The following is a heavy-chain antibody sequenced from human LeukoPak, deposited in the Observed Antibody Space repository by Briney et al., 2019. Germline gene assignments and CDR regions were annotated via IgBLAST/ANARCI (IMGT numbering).Heavy chain of an antibody. D-gene: IGHD3-10*01. Sequence: PSETQSLTCTVSGYSISSGYLWGWIRQPPGKGLEWIGSTYHGGTTYSNPSPKSRVIVSEDTSKNQFSLKLSSVTAADTAVYHCARGSGEWTYYFDYWGQGTLVTVSS. V-gene: IGHV4-38-2*02. CDR1: GYSISSGYL. CDR3: ARGSGEWTYYFDY. CDR2: TYHGGTT. J-gene: IGHJ4*02.